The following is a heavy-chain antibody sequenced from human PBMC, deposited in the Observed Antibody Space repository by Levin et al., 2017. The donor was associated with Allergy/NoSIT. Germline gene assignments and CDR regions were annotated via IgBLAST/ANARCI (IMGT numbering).Heavy chain of an antibody. V-gene: IGHV1-69*13. D-gene: IGHD4-17*01. CDR2: IIPIFGTA. Sequence: ASVKVSCKASGGTFSSYAISWVRQAPGQGLEWMGGIIPIFGTANYAQKFQGRVTITADESTSTAYMELSSLRSEDTAVYYCASPEVTSPYDAFDIWGQGTMVTVSS. J-gene: IGHJ3*02. CDR3: ASPEVTSPYDAFDI. CDR1: GGTFSSYA.